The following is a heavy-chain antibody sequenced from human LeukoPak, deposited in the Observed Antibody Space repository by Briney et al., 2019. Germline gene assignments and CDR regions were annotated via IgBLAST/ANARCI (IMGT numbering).Heavy chain of an antibody. CDR3: VRVVGSSWSDY. CDR1: GFTFSSYA. J-gene: IGHJ4*02. D-gene: IGHD6-13*01. Sequence: GGSLRLSCAASGFTFSSYAMHWVRQAPGKGLEWVAVISYDGSNKYYADSVKGRFTISRDNSKNTLYLQMNSLRAEDTAVYYCVRVVGSSWSDYWGQGTLVTVSS. V-gene: IGHV3-30*04. CDR2: ISYDGSNK.